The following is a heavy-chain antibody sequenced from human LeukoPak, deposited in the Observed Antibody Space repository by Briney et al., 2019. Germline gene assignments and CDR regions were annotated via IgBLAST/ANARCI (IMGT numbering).Heavy chain of an antibody. D-gene: IGHD6-19*01. CDR1: GFTFSSYG. CDR3: AKRYSSGWGVASDI. CDR2: IRGSGGST. V-gene: IGHV3-23*01. J-gene: IGHJ3*02. Sequence: GGSLRLSCAASGFTFSSYGMSWVRQAPGKGLKWGSAIRGSGGSTYYADSVKGRFTISRDDSKNTLYLQMNSLRAEDTAVYYCAKRYSSGWGVASDIWGQGTMVTVSS.